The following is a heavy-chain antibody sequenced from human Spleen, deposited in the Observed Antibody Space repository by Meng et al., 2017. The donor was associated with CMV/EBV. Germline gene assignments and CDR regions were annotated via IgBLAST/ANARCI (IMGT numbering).Heavy chain of an antibody. Sequence: SETLSLTCAVFGGSFSGSYWSWIRQPPGKGLEWIGEINHSGSTNYNSSLKSRVTISLDTSKNQFSLKLSSVTAADTAVYYCAKTDSREGGFDSWGQGTLVTVSS. J-gene: IGHJ4*02. D-gene: IGHD1-1*01. CDR3: AKTDSREGGFDS. V-gene: IGHV4-34*01. CDR2: INHSGST. CDR1: GGSFSGSY.